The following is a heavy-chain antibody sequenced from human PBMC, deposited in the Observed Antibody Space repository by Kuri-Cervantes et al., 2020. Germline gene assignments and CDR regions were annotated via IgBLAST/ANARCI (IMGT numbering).Heavy chain of an antibody. CDR1: GIIFGKSG. CDR3: AKDLGGYNFY. Sequence: GESLKISCAASGIIFGKSGMSWVRQAPGKGLEWVAVISYDGSNKYYADSVKGRFTISRDNSKNTLYLQMNSLRAEDTAVYYCAKDLGGYNFYWGQGTLVTVSS. D-gene: IGHD5-24*01. CDR2: ISYDGSNK. J-gene: IGHJ4*02. V-gene: IGHV3-30*18.